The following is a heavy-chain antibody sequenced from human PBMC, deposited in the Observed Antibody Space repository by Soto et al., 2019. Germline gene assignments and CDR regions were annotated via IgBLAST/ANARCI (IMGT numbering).Heavy chain of an antibody. CDR1: GYSFTSYW. J-gene: IGHJ5*02. CDR2: MHPGDADT. V-gene: IGHV5-51*06. Sequence: GESLKISCKGSGYSFTSYWIGWVRQMPGKGLEWMGIMHPGDADTIYSPPFQGQVTISADKSINTAYLQWMSLKASDTAMYYCTRGHCSGGSCHNWFDPWGQGTLVTVSS. D-gene: IGHD2-15*01. CDR3: TRGHCSGGSCHNWFDP.